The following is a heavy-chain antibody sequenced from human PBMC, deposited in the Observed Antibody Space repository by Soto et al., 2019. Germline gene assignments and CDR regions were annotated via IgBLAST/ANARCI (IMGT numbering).Heavy chain of an antibody. CDR1: TFSSYA. CDR2: ISGSGGST. Sequence: TFSSYAMSWVRQAPGKGLEWVSAISGSGGSTYYADSVKGRFTISRDNSKNTLYLQMNSLRAEDTAVYYCAKWVYYDFPNLAFDIWGQGTMVTVSS. CDR3: AKWVYYDFPNLAFDI. J-gene: IGHJ3*02. V-gene: IGHV3-23*01. D-gene: IGHD3-22*01.